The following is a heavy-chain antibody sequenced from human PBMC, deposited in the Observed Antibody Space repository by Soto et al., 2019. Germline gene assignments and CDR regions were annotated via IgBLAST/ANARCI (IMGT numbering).Heavy chain of an antibody. V-gene: IGHV3-21*01. CDR2: ISATGYYL. J-gene: IGHJ3*01. D-gene: IGHD1-26*01. Sequence: EVQLVESGGGLVKPGGSLRLSCVASGCSFNSYAMNWVRQAPGKGPEWVSSISATGYYLYYADSVKGRFTISRDNAKKSLYLQMNSLRAEDTAVYYCVRDFSRIVGATADAFDLWGRGTMVTVSS. CDR3: VRDFSRIVGATADAFDL. CDR1: GCSFNSYA.